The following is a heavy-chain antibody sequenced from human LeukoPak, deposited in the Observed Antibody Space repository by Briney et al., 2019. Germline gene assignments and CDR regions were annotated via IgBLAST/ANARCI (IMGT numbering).Heavy chain of an antibody. CDR3: AKCEDSYGNDALDI. CDR1: GFTFSNYA. Sequence: GGSLRLSCAASGFTFSNYAMNWVRQAPGKGPEWVSYIRGGRAVTHYADSVEGRFTISRDNSKNTLYLQMSSLRAEDTAVYYCAKCEDSYGNDALDIWGQGTMVTVSP. CDR2: IRGGRAVT. J-gene: IGHJ3*02. V-gene: IGHV3-23*01. D-gene: IGHD5-18*01.